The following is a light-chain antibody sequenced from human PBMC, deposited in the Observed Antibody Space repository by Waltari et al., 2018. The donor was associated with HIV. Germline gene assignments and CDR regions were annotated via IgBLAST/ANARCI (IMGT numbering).Light chain of an antibody. CDR2: RND. CDR1: KSNLGNNF. Sequence: QPKMTQAPSASKTPGQRITMSCSGSKSNLGNNFIYWYQQIPGAAPRLVMARNDRRPAGVPDRFSGTKSGTSAFRAITDLRRDDEATYVCASWDDNLRHWVFGGGTKLTVL. CDR3: ASWDDNLRHWV. J-gene: IGLJ3*02. V-gene: IGLV1-47*01.